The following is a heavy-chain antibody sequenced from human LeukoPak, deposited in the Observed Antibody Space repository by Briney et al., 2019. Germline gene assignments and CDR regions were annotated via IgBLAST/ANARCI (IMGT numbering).Heavy chain of an antibody. CDR2: INPNSGGT. D-gene: IGHD6-13*01. V-gene: IGHV1-2*02. Sequence: ASVTVSCTASGYTFTCYYMHWVRQAPGQGLEWMGWINPNSGGTNYAQKFQGRVTMTRDTSISTAYMELSRLRSDDTAVYYCARDRGYSSSWYDYYYCYGMDFWGQGTTVTVSS. CDR1: GYTFTCYY. CDR3: ARDRGYSSSWYDYYYCYGMDF. J-gene: IGHJ6*02.